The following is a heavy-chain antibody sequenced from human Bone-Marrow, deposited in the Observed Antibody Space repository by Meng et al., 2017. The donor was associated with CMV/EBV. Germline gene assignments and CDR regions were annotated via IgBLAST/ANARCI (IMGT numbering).Heavy chain of an antibody. D-gene: IGHD3-10*01. CDR1: GFTFSSYA. Sequence: GESLKISCAASGFTFSSYAMTWVRQAPGKGLEWVSGISGAGTNYADSVKGRFTISRDNSKNTLFLQMNSLRAEDTAVYYCAKEVFYYGDWGQGKLVNVAS. V-gene: IGHV3-23*01. J-gene: IGHJ4*02. CDR2: ISGAGT. CDR3: AKEVFYYGD.